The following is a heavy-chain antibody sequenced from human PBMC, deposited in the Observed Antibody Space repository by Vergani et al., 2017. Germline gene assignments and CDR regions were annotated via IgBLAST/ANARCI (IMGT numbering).Heavy chain of an antibody. Sequence: EVQLLESGGGLVQPGGSLRLSCAASGFTFSSYAMRWVRQAPGKGLEWVSAISGSGGSTYYADSVKGRLTISRDNSKNTLYLQMNRLRAEDTAVYYCAKSPLWFGEVSWGGGTLVTVSS. CDR2: ISGSGGST. J-gene: IGHJ5*02. CDR1: GFTFSSYA. CDR3: AKSPLWFGEVS. D-gene: IGHD3-10*01. V-gene: IGHV3-23*01.